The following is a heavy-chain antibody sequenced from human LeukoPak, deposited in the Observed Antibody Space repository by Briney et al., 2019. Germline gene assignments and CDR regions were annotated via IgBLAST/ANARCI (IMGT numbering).Heavy chain of an antibody. D-gene: IGHD3-10*01. V-gene: IGHV3-23*03. CDR3: ARENNFGSGMDV. J-gene: IGHJ6*02. CDR2: IYSGGST. CDR1: GFTFRDYA. Sequence: GGSLRLSCAASGFTFRDYAMTWVRQAPGKGLQWVSVIYSGGSTYYADSVKGRFTISRDNSKNTLHLQMNSLRAEDTAVYYCARENNFGSGMDVWGQGTTVTVSS.